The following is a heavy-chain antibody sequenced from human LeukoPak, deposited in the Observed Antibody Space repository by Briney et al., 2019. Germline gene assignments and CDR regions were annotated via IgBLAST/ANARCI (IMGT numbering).Heavy chain of an antibody. CDR3: ARGGYTAMVGVYYYYGMDV. Sequence: PSQTLSLTCTVSGGSISSGSYYWSWIRQPAGKGLEWIGRIYTSGSTNYNPSLKSRVTISVDTSKNQFSLKLSYVTAADTAVYYCARGGYTAMVGVYYYYGMDVWGQGTTVTVSS. CDR2: IYTSGST. D-gene: IGHD5-18*01. J-gene: IGHJ6*02. V-gene: IGHV4-61*02. CDR1: GGSISSGSYY.